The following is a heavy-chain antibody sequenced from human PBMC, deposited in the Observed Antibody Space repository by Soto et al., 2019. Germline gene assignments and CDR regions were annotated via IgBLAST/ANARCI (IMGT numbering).Heavy chain of an antibody. V-gene: IGHV3-21*01. J-gene: IGHJ5*01. CDR3: ARDPPSGTTLDWFDS. CDR1: GFTFSSDS. Sequence: VGSLRLSCAASGFTFSSDSMGWVRQAPGKGLEWVASISSSGSFVNYADSVKGRFTISRDNAKNSLYLQMRSLKDEDTAVYYCARDPPSGTTLDWFDSWGQGTLVTVSS. D-gene: IGHD1-7*01. CDR2: ISSSGSFV.